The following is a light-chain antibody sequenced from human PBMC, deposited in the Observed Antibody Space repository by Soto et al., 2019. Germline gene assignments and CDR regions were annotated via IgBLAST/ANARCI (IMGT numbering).Light chain of an antibody. V-gene: IGKV1-39*01. Sequence: DIQMTQSPSSLSASVGDRVTITCRASQSISSYLNWYQQKPGKAPTLLIYAASSLQSGVPSRFSGSGSGTDFSLTITNLQPEDFATYYCQQSYNTPRAFGQGNKGAIK. J-gene: IGKJ1*01. CDR3: QQSYNTPRA. CDR1: QSISSY. CDR2: AAS.